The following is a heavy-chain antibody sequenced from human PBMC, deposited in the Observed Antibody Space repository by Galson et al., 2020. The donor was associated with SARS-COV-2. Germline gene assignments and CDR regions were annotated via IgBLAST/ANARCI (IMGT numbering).Heavy chain of an antibody. CDR2: ISWNSGSI. J-gene: IGHJ4*02. CDR3: AGSTTGTDHNFDY. CDR1: GFTFDDYA. V-gene: IGHV3-9*01. D-gene: IGHD1-1*01. Sequence: SLKISCAASGFTFDDYAMHWVRQAPGKGLEWVSGISWNSGSIGYADSVKGRFTISRDNAKNSLYLQMNSLRAEDTALYYCAGSTTGTDHNFDYWGQGTLVTVSS.